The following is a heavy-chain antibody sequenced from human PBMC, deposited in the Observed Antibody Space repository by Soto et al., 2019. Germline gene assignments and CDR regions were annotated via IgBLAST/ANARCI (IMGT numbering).Heavy chain of an antibody. CDR3: AKDLGGSGSGGLVR. CDR1: GFTFSSYG. CDR2: ISYDGSSK. D-gene: IGHD3-10*01. V-gene: IGHV3-30*18. Sequence: QVQLVESGGGVVQPGRSLRLSCAASGFTFSSYGMHWVRQAPGKGLEWVAVISYDGSSKYYADSVKGRFTISRDNSKNTLYLQMNSLRAEDTAVYYCAKDLGGSGSGGLVRWGQGTLVTVSS. J-gene: IGHJ4*02.